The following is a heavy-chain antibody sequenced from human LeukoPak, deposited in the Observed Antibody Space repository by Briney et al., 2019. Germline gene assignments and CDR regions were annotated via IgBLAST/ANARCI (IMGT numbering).Heavy chain of an antibody. CDR2: IYYSGST. D-gene: IGHD3-10*01. CDR1: GGSISSSSYY. J-gene: IGHJ4*02. CDR3: ARRSQILLWFGEFSYYFDY. Sequence: SETLSLTCTVSGGSISSSSYYWGWIRQPPGKGLEWIGSIYYSGSTYYNPSLKSRVTISVDTSKNQFSLKLSSVTAADTAVYYCARRSQILLWFGEFSYYFDYWGQGTLVTVSS. V-gene: IGHV4-39*01.